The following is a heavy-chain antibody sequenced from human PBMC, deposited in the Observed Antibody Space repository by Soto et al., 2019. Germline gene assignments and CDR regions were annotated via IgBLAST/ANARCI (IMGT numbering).Heavy chain of an antibody. D-gene: IGHD3-22*01. CDR2: INHSGST. V-gene: IGHV4-34*01. CDR3: ARHALTRPSYYYDSSGYYPNSLDY. CDR1: GGSFSGYY. Sequence: SETLSLTCAVYGGSFSGYYWSWIRQPPGKGLEWIGEINHSGSTYYNPSLKSRVTISVDTSKNQFSLKLSSVTAADTAVYYCARHALTRPSYYYDSSGYYPNSLDYWGQGTLVTVSS. J-gene: IGHJ4*02.